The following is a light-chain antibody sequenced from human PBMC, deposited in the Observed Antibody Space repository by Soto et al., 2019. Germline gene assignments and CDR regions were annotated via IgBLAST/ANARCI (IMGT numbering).Light chain of an antibody. CDR2: DVS. V-gene: IGLV2-14*01. J-gene: IGLJ1*01. CDR3: SSYTRRSTPIYV. Sequence: QSVLAQPSPVSGAPGQSMTISCTGTSSDVGGYNYVSWYQQHPGKAPKLMIYDVSNRPSGVSNRFSGSKSGNTASLTISGLQAEDEAEYSCSSYTRRSTPIYVFGTGNMLTVL. CDR1: SSDVGGYNY.